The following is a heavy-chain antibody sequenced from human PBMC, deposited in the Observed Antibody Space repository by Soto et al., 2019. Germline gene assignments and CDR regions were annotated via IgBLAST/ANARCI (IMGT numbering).Heavy chain of an antibody. V-gene: IGHV3-23*01. Sequence: GGSLRLSCAASGFSFSSYAMSWVRQAPGKGLEWVSGITVSGGSTIYADSVKGRFTISRDNSKNTLYLQMNSLGAEDTAVYYCAKVRSSGWYYFDYWGQGTLVTVS. CDR1: GFSFSSYA. J-gene: IGHJ4*02. CDR3: AKVRSSGWYYFDY. CDR2: ITVSGGST. D-gene: IGHD6-19*01.